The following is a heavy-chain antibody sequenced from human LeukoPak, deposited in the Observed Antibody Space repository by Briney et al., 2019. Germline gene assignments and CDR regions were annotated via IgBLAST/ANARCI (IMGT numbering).Heavy chain of an antibody. CDR3: TRSSLRYCSSTSCYVFDY. CDR2: IRSKAYGGTT. D-gene: IGHD2-2*01. CDR1: GFTFGDYA. J-gene: IGHJ4*02. V-gene: IGHV3-49*04. Sequence: QPGRSLRLSCTASGFTFGDYAMSWVRRAPGKGLEWVGFIRSKAYGGTTEYAASVKGRFTISRDDSKSIAYLQMNSLKTEDAAVYYCTRSSLRYCSSTSCYVFDYWGQGTLVTVSS.